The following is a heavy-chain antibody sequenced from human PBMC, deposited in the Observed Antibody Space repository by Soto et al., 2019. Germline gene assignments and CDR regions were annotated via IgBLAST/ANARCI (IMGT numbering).Heavy chain of an antibody. Sequence: ASVKVSCKASGYTFTSYAMHWVRQAPGRRLEWMGWINAGNGNTKYSQKFQGRVTITRDTSASTAYMELSSLRSEDTAVYYCATESDTRIAASIYSYYGMEVLGQGTTVNVSS. CDR1: GYTFTSYA. V-gene: IGHV1-3*01. CDR3: ATESDTRIAASIYSYYGMEV. D-gene: IGHD6-6*01. J-gene: IGHJ6*01. CDR2: INAGNGNT.